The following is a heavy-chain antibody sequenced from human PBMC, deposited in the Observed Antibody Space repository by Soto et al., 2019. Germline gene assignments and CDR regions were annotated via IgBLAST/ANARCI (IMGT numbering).Heavy chain of an antibody. J-gene: IGHJ4*02. CDR3: SHGYGQYFNS. V-gene: IGHV3-15*07. CDR1: GFSLTDVW. CDR2: IKSKTAGGTT. D-gene: IGHD5-18*01. Sequence: EVQLVESGGGLVKPGGSLRLSCAVSGFSLTDVWMNWVRQAPGKGLEWVGRIKSKTAGGTTDDAAPVKGRFTILRDDSKNTLYLQMDSLITEDTAVYFCSHGYGQYFNSWGQGTLVTVSS.